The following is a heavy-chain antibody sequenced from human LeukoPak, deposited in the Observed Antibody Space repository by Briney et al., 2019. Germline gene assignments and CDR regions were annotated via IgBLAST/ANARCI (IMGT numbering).Heavy chain of an antibody. D-gene: IGHD3-3*01. J-gene: IGHJ4*02. CDR2: MNPNSGNT. CDR3: ARGDYDFWSGYYTPFDY. V-gene: IGHV1-8*03. CDR1: GYTFTSYD. Sequence: ASVKVSCKASGYTFTSYDIHWVRQAPGQGLEWMGWMNPNSGNTGYAQKFQGRVTITRNTSISTAYMELSSLRSEDTAVYYCARGDYDFWSGYYTPFDYWGQGTLVTVSS.